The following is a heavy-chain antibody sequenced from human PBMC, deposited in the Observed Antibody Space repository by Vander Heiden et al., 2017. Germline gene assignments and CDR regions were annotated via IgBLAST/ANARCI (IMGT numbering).Heavy chain of an antibody. Sequence: LQQQDSRPGGETDGQPMPITCPAPGGTISSGGYSGSWIRQPPGKGLEWIGYIYHSGSTYYNPALNSRVTISVDRSKNQFSLKLSPVTAADTAGYYCARERDYGGPFDYWGQGTLVTVSS. CDR3: ARERDYGGPFDY. D-gene: IGHD4-17*01. J-gene: IGHJ4*02. CDR1: GGTISSGGYS. CDR2: IYHSGST. V-gene: IGHV4-30-2*01.